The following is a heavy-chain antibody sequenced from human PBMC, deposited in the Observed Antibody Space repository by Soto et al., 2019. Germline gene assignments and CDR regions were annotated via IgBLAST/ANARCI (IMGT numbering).Heavy chain of an antibody. CDR3: ARVSSPGHYNWFDP. J-gene: IGHJ5*02. CDR1: GGSISTSSYY. D-gene: IGHD6-13*01. CDR2: IYHSGST. Sequence: SETLSLTCAVSGGSISTSSYYWGWIRQPPGKGLEWIGTIYHSGSTYYNPSLKSRITISVDTSKNQFSLRLSSVTATDTAVYYCARVSSPGHYNWFDPWGQGTLVTVSS. V-gene: IGHV4-39*01.